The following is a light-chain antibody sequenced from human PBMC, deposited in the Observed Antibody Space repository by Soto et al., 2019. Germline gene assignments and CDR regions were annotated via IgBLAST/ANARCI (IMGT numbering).Light chain of an antibody. J-gene: IGLJ3*02. CDR3: SSYSGSDNFVV. Sequence: QSALTQPASVSGSPGQTITISCTGTSSDVGGYAYVSWYQQYPGKVPKLVISEVSNRPSGVSHRFSGSRSGNTASLTISGLQAEDEADYHCSSYSGSDNFVVFGGGTKLTVL. V-gene: IGLV2-14*01. CDR2: EVS. CDR1: SSDVGGYAY.